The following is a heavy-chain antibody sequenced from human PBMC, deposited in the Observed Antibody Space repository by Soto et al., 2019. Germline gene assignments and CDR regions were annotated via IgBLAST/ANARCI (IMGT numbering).Heavy chain of an antibody. Sequence: SVKVSCKASGDTFSSYAIRWVRQAPGQRLEWMGGIIPIFGTANYAQKFQGRVTITADESTSTAYMELSSLRSEDTAVYYCAATSWYEWEPKGVAVGCGDPWGQGTLVTVSS. CDR1: GDTFSSYA. CDR3: AATSWYEWEPKGVAVGCGDP. V-gene: IGHV1-69*13. D-gene: IGHD6-13*01. J-gene: IGHJ5*02. CDR2: IIPIFGTA.